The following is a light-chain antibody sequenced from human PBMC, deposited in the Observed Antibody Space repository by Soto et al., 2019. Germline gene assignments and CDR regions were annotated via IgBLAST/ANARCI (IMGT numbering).Light chain of an antibody. CDR1: QSIISYF. CDR3: QQTFHSPMT. J-gene: IGKJ2*01. V-gene: IGKV3-20*01. CDR2: DSS. Sequence: EMVLTQSPGTLSFSPGETASLSCWASQSIISYFLAWYQQRRGQPPRLLIYDSSRRASGIPARFTGSGSGTAFTLTISRVEPEDSAVYYCQQTFHSPMTFGQGTRLEI.